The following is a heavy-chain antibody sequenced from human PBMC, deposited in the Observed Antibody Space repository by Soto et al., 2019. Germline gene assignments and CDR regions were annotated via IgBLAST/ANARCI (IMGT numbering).Heavy chain of an antibody. CDR2: INTNNGNT. J-gene: IGHJ3*01. D-gene: IGHD5-18*01. CDR3: AKERRYSFDALDL. Sequence: ASVKVSCKASGYTFTRSGISWVRQAPGQGLEWMGWINTNNGNTGYAQKFQGRVTMTRNTSISTAYMELNSLRGEDTAVYYCAKERRYSFDALDLWGQGTLVTVSS. V-gene: IGHV1-8*01. CDR1: GYTFTRSG.